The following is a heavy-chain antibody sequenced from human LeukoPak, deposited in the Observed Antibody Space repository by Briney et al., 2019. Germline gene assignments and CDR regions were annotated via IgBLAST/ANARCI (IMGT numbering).Heavy chain of an antibody. V-gene: IGHV4-61*05. CDR1: NYSISRTYH. CDR2: IYYTASS. CDR3: ARARISLIRGERWMWFDP. Sequence: PSETLSLTCIVSNYSISRTYHWGWIRQPPGKGLEWIGHIYYTASSSYNTSLKSRVTTSLDTSKNQFSLRLRSVTAADTAVYYWARARISLIRGERWMWFDPWGQGTLVSVSS. D-gene: IGHD3-10*01. J-gene: IGHJ5*02.